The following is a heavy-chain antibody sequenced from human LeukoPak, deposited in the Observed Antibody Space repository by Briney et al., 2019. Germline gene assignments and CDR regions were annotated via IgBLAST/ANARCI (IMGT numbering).Heavy chain of an antibody. V-gene: IGHV3-23*01. D-gene: IGHD6-13*01. J-gene: IGHJ4*02. CDR1: GFTFNNYA. CDR2: VSGSGDNT. Sequence: GGSLRLSCAASGFTFNNYAMTWVRQAPGKGLEWVSVVSGSGDNTNYADSVKGRFTISRDNDKRLLYLQMDSLRAGDTAIYYCARSTSGTFDYWGQGMLVTVSS. CDR3: ARSTSGTFDY.